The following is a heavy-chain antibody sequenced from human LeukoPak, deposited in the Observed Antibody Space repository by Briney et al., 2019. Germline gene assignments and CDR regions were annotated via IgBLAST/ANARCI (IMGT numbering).Heavy chain of an antibody. CDR3: ARAGRWELSHFDY. Sequence: SETLSLTCTVSGGSISSSSYYWSWIRQPPGKGLEWIGRIYTSGSTNYNPSLKSRVTMSVDTSKNQFSLKLSSVTAADTAVYYCARAGRWELSHFDYWGQGTLVTVSS. CDR2: IYTSGST. J-gene: IGHJ4*02. CDR1: GGSISSSSYY. D-gene: IGHD1-26*01. V-gene: IGHV4-61*02.